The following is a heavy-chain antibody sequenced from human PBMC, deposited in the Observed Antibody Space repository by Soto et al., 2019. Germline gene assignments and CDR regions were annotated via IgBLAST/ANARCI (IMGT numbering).Heavy chain of an antibody. D-gene: IGHD6-19*01. CDR2: ISSSSSYI. V-gene: IGHV3-21*01. CDR1: GFTFSSYS. Sequence: EVQLVESGGGLVKPGGSLRLSCAASGFTFSSYSMNWVRQAPGKGLEWVSSISSSSSYIYYADSVKGRFTISRDNAKNSLYLQMNSLRAEDTAVYYCARDGVEAGLYLDNWGQGTLVTVSS. J-gene: IGHJ4*02. CDR3: ARDGVEAGLYLDN.